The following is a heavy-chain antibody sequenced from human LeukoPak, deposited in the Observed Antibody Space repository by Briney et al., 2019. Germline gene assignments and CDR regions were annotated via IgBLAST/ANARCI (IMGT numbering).Heavy chain of an antibody. Sequence: GGSLRLSCAASGFPFSSYSMNWVRQAPGKGLEWVSSISTSSSYIYYADSVKGRFTISRDNARKSLYLQMNSLRAEDTAVYYCAKGSSTYYYDSSGLLDYWGQGTLVTVSS. CDR3: AKGSSTYYYDSSGLLDY. J-gene: IGHJ4*02. D-gene: IGHD3-22*01. CDR2: ISTSSSYI. CDR1: GFPFSSYS. V-gene: IGHV3-21*01.